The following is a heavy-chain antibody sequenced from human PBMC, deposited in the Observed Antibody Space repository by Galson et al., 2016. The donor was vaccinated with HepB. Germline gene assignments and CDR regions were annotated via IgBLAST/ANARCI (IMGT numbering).Heavy chain of an antibody. Sequence: TLSLTCTVSGGALSIGTYYWSWIRQPAGKALEWIGRVYASGSSHYNPPRKSRVTMSVDTSKSQFYLSLTAVTAADTSVYYCASTVAVPDFYFDYWGQGTLVTVSA. CDR2: VYASGSS. CDR3: ASTVAVPDFYFDY. V-gene: IGHV4-61*02. D-gene: IGHD6-19*01. CDR1: GGALSIGTYY. J-gene: IGHJ4*02.